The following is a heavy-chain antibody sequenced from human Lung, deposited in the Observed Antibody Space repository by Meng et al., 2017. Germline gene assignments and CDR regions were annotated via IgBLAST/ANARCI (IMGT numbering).Heavy chain of an antibody. J-gene: IGHJ4*02. CDR2: LGGGGFTT. CDR3: AKYSYGLGDYLDY. D-gene: IGHD3-10*01. V-gene: IGHV3-23*04. CDR1: GFILCRCA. Sequence: VGLVASGWGLQEPRASMRLSWGYLGFILCRCAMSWVLYAPVKGLEWVPALGGGGFTTSYADSVTGRFASSRHTSKNTHYMQMTSLRAEDTALYYCAKYSYGLGDYLDYWGQGALVTVSS.